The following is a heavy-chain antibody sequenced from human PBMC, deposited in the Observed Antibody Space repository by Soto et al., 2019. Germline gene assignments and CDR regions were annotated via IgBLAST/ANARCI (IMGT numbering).Heavy chain of an antibody. D-gene: IGHD2-2*01. CDR2: LIPIFGTA. CDR3: ASSVAKYYYYGMDV. J-gene: IGHJ6*04. V-gene: IGHV1-69*12. Sequence: QVQLVPSGAEVKKPGSSVKVSCKASGGTFSSYAISWVRQAPGQGRQWMGGLIPIFGTATYAQKFQGRVTITADESTSTADMELSSLRSEDTAVYYCASSVAKYYYYGMDVCGEGTTVTFAS. CDR1: GGTFSSYA.